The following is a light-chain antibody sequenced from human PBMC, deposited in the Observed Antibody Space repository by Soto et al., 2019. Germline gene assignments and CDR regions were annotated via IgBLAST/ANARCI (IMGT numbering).Light chain of an antibody. Sequence: EIVLTQSPGTLSLSPGERATLSCRASQSVSSSYLAWYQHKPGQAPRLLIYGATSRATGIPDRFSGSGSGTDLTLTISRMEPEDFAVYYCQQYDTSPLTFGGGTKVEIK. CDR1: QSVSSSY. J-gene: IGKJ4*01. V-gene: IGKV3-20*01. CDR2: GAT. CDR3: QQYDTSPLT.